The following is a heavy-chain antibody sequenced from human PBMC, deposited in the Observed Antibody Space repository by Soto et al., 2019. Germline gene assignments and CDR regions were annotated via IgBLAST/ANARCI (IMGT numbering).Heavy chain of an antibody. D-gene: IGHD1-26*01. CDR1: GGSISSTFYY. V-gene: IGHV4-39*01. J-gene: IGHJ3*02. CDR2: IYYSGST. CDR3: ARHDHWELLAFDI. Sequence: KPSETLSLTCTVSGGSISSTFYYWGWIRQPPGKGLEWIGSIYYSGSTYYNPSLKSRVTISVDTSKNQFSLKLSSVTAADTAVYYCARHDHWELLAFDIWGQGTMVTVSS.